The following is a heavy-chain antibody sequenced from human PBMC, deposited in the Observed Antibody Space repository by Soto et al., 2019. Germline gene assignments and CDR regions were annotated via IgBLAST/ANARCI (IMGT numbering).Heavy chain of an antibody. CDR3: AKDRSRHDSSGYYYNWFDP. J-gene: IGHJ5*02. Sequence: EVQLLESGGGLVQPGGSLRLSCAASGFTFSSYAMSWVRQAPGKGLEWVSAISGSGGSTYYADSVKGRFTISRDNSKNTLYLQMNSLRAEDTAVYYCAKDRSRHDSSGYYYNWFDPWGQGTLVTVSS. CDR1: GFTFSSYA. CDR2: ISGSGGST. D-gene: IGHD3-22*01. V-gene: IGHV3-23*01.